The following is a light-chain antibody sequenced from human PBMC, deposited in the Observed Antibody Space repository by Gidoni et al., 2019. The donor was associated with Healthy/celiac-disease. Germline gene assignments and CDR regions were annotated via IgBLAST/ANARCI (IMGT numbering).Light chain of an antibody. CDR3: QQRSSSPRT. Sequence: DIQLTPSPSFLSASVGDRVTIPCRASQGISSYLAWYQQKPGKAPKLLIYAASTLQGGVPSRFSGSGSGTEFTLTISSLQPEDFATYSCQQRSSSPRTFGPGTKVDIK. J-gene: IGKJ3*01. CDR1: QGISSY. V-gene: IGKV1-9*01. CDR2: AAS.